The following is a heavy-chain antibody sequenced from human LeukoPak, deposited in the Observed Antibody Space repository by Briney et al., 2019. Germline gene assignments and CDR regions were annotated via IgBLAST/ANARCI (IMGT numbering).Heavy chain of an antibody. CDR3: ARRIGWREGFDY. Sequence: PSETLSLTCTASSGSITTSGYYWAWLRQPPGKGLEWLATVYYSGNTYYNPSLKSRVTISVDTSKNEFSLRLSSVTVADTAVYYCARRIGWREGFDYWGQGTLVTVSS. D-gene: IGHD1-26*01. CDR2: VYYSGNT. J-gene: IGHJ4*02. V-gene: IGHV4-39*01. CDR1: SGSITTSGYY.